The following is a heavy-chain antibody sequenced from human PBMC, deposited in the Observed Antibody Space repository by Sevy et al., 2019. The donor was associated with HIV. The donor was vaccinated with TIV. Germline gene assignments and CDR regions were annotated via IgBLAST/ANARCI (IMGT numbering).Heavy chain of an antibody. J-gene: IGHJ6*03. V-gene: IGHV3-23*01. Sequence: GGSLRLSCAASGFTFSSYAMSWVRQAPGKGLEWVSAISGSGGSTYYADSVKGRFTISRDNSKNTLYLQMNSRRAGETAVYYCATGQQPPYYYMDVWGKGTTVTVSS. CDR1: GFTFSSYA. CDR3: ATGQQPPYYYMDV. D-gene: IGHD6-13*01. CDR2: ISGSGGST.